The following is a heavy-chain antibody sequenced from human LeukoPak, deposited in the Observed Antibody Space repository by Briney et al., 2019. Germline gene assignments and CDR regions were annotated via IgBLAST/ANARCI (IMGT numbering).Heavy chain of an antibody. J-gene: IGHJ4*02. V-gene: IGHV4-59*01. CDR3: ARAITIGGLFDY. Sequence: SETLSLTCTVPGGSISSYYWSWIRQPPGKGLEWIGYIYYSGSTNYNPSLKSRVTISVDTSKNQFSLKLSSVTAADTAVYYCARAITIGGLFDYWGQGTLVTVSS. D-gene: IGHD3-16*01. CDR2: IYYSGST. CDR1: GGSISSYY.